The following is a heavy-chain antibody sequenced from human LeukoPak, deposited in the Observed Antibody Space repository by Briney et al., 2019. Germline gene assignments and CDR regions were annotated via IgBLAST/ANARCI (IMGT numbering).Heavy chain of an antibody. D-gene: IGHD1-26*01. V-gene: IGHV3-11*01. J-gene: IGHJ3*02. CDR3: ARVMGAYAFDI. Sequence: AGSLRLSCAASGFTFSDYYMTWIRQAPGKGLEWVSYISSSGSSIYYADAVKGRFTISRDNAKNSLYLQMNSLRAEDTAVYYCARVMGAYAFDIWAQGTMVTVSS. CDR1: GFTFSDYY. CDR2: ISSSGSSI.